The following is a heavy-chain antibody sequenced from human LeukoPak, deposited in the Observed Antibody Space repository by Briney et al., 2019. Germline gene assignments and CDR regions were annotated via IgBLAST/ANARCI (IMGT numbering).Heavy chain of an antibody. CDR2: IYYSGST. D-gene: IGHD5-24*01. CDR3: ARLRDAFDI. Sequence: PSETLWLTCTVSGGSISSYYWSWIRQPPGKGLEWIGYIYYSGSTNYNPSLKSRVTISVDTPKNQFSLKLSSVTAADTAVYYCARLRDAFDIWGQGTMVTVSS. J-gene: IGHJ3*02. V-gene: IGHV4-59*08. CDR1: GGSISSYY.